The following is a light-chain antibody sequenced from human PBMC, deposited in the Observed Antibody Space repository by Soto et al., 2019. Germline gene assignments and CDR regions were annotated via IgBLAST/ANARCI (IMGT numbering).Light chain of an antibody. CDR2: GAS. V-gene: IGKV3-15*01. J-gene: IGKJ4*01. Sequence: EIVMTQSPATLSLSPGERATLSCRASQSVSSNLAWYQQKPGQAPRLLIYGASTRATGVPARFSGSGSGTEFNLTISTLQSEDFAVYYCQQYDNWPPLTFGGGTKV. CDR3: QQYDNWPPLT. CDR1: QSVSSN.